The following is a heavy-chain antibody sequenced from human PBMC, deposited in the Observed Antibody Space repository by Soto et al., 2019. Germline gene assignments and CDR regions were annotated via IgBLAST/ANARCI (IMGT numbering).Heavy chain of an antibody. CDR1: GGTFSSYA. CDR2: IIPIFGTA. Sequence: GASVKVSCKASGGTFSSYAISWVRQAPGQGLEWMGGIIPIFGTANYAQKFQGRVTITADESTSTAYMGLSSLRSEDTAVYYCARDPITMVRGVIIAVARNYYYYGMDVWGQGTTVTVSS. CDR3: ARDPITMVRGVIIAVARNYYYYGMDV. J-gene: IGHJ6*02. V-gene: IGHV1-69*13. D-gene: IGHD3-10*01.